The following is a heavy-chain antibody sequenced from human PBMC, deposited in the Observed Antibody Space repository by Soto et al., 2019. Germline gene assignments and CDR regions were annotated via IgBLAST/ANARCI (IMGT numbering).Heavy chain of an antibody. CDR1: GFTFSSYW. Sequence: ALRLSCAASGFTFSSYWMHWVRQAPGKGLVWVSRIKPNGSWTIHADSVKGRFTISRDNAKSMVYLQMNSLRVEDTAVYYCAGYNWNSQNYWGHGTLVTVSS. J-gene: IGHJ4*01. CDR3: AGYNWNSQNY. V-gene: IGHV3-74*01. D-gene: IGHD1-7*01. CDR2: IKPNGSWT.